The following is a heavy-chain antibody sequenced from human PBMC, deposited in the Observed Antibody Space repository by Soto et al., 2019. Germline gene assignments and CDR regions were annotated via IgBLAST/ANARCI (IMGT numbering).Heavy chain of an antibody. CDR1: GGSISSSSYY. V-gene: IGHV4-39*01. D-gene: IGHD2-15*01. Sequence: QLQLQESGPGLVKPSETLSLTCTVSGGSISSSSYYWGWIRQPPGKGLEWIGSIYYSGSTYYNPSLKSQVTLSVDTSKNQFSLKLSSVTAADTAVYYCARHTPAISISDHWGQGTLVTVSS. CDR2: IYYSGST. CDR3: ARHTPAISISDH. J-gene: IGHJ4*02.